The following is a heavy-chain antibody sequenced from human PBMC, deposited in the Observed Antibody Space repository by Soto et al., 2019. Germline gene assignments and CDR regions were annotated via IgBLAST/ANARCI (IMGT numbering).Heavy chain of an antibody. D-gene: IGHD1-26*01. CDR1: DGSISSYY. V-gene: IGHV4-59*01. Sequence: LSLTCTVSDGSISSYYWSWIRRPPGKGLEWIGYIYGTGTTNYSPSLTNRVTISVDMSKNQFSLRLSSVTAADTAVYYCAGFSSGTYLFDLWGQGTPVTVSS. CDR2: IYGTGTT. J-gene: IGHJ5*02. CDR3: AGFSSGTYLFDL.